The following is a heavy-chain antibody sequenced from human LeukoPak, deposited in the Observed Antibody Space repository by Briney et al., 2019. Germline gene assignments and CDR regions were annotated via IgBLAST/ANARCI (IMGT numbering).Heavy chain of an antibody. CDR2: ISGSGGST. D-gene: IGHD1-26*01. CDR1: VFTFSRYG. CDR3: AKDWGSGSYYFDY. J-gene: IGHJ4*02. Sequence: GGSLRLSCAASVFTFSRYGMSWVRQAPAKGLEGVSAISGSGGSTYYADSVKGRFTISRDNSKYTLYLQMNSLRAEDRAVYYCAKDWGSGSYYFDYWGQGTLVTVSS. V-gene: IGHV3-23*01.